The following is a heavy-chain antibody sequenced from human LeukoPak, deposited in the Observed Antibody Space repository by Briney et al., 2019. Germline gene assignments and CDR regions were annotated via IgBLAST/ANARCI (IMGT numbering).Heavy chain of an antibody. D-gene: IGHD3-22*01. CDR1: GGTFSSYA. CDR2: IIPIFGTA. V-gene: IGHV1-69*05. Sequence: GASVKVSCKASGGTFSSYAISWVRQAPGQGLEWMGRIIPIFGTANYAQKFQGRVTITTDESTSTAYMELSSLRSEDTAVYYCARGSNSVYYFNVVAPYYFDYWGQGTLVTVSS. J-gene: IGHJ4*02. CDR3: ARGSNSVYYFNVVAPYYFDY.